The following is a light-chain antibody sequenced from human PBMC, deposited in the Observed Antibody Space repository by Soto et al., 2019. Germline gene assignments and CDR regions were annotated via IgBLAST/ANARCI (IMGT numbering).Light chain of an antibody. Sequence: EIVMTQSPATLSVSPGERATLSCRASQSVSRNLAWYQQKPGQAPRLLIYGASTRATGIPARFGGSGSGTEFTLNISSLQSEDFAVYYCQQYNNWPPWTFGQGTKVEIK. J-gene: IGKJ1*01. CDR2: GAS. CDR1: QSVSRN. V-gene: IGKV3-15*01. CDR3: QQYNNWPPWT.